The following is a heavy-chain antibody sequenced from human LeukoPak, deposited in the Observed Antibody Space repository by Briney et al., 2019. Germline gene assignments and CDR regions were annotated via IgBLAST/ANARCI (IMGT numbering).Heavy chain of an antibody. Sequence: ASVKVSCKASGYTFTGYYMHLVRQAPGQGLEWMGRINPNSGSTNYAQKFQGRVTMTRDTSISTAYMELSRLRSDDTAVYYCASIKGSSWIDYWGQGTLVTVSS. J-gene: IGHJ4*02. D-gene: IGHD6-13*01. CDR2: INPNSGST. CDR3: ASIKGSSWIDY. CDR1: GYTFTGYY. V-gene: IGHV1-2*06.